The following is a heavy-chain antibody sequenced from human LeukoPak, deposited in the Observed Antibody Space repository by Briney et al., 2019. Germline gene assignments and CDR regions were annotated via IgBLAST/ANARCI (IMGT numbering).Heavy chain of an antibody. CDR1: GGSISSYY. V-gene: IGHV4-34*01. CDR3: ARGPILEWFYYYYYYMDV. J-gene: IGHJ6*03. Sequence: SETLSLTCSVSGGSISSYYWSWIRQPPGKGLEWIGEINHSGSTNYNPSLKSRVTISVDTSKNQFSLKLSSVTAADTAVYYCARGPILEWFYYYYYYMDVWGKGTTVTVSS. D-gene: IGHD3-3*01. CDR2: INHSGST.